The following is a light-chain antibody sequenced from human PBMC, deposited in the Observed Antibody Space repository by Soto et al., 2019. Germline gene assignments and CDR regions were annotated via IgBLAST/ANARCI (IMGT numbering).Light chain of an antibody. CDR2: DVG. V-gene: IGLV2-14*03. CDR3: SSYTITTTVV. Sequence: QSALTQPASVSGSLGQSITISCTGTSSDVGGFDYVSWYQQHPDNAPKLIIFDVGDRPSGVSYRFSGSKSGNTASLTISGLQADDEADYYCSSYTITTTVVFGGGTQLTVL. CDR1: SSDVGGFDY. J-gene: IGLJ7*01.